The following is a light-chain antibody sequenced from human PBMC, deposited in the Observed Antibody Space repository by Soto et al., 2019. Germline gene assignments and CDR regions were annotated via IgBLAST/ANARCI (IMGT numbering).Light chain of an antibody. CDR3: QQYTNTNNPWM. J-gene: IGKJ1*01. CDR2: DAS. CDR1: QSISSW. Sequence: DIQMTQSPSSLSAFVGDRVTITCRASQSISSWLAWYQQKPGKAPKLLVYDASTLQSGVASRFSGSGSGTEFTLIISGLQPDDSATYSCQQYTNTNNPWMFGQGTKVDIK. V-gene: IGKV1-5*01.